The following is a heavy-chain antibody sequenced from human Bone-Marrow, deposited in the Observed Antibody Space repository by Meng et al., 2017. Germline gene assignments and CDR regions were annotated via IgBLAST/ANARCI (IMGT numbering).Heavy chain of an antibody. CDR1: GYTFTGYY. CDR2: INPNSGGT. D-gene: IGHD3-9*01. CDR3: ARAVLTKLNFDY. V-gene: IGHV1-2*06. Sequence: QVPLGLSGAEVKEPGASVKVSCKASGYTFTGYYMHWVRQAPGQGLEWMGRINPNSGGTNYAQKFQGRVTMTRDTSISTAYMELSRLRSDDTAVYYCARAVLTKLNFDYWGQGTLVTVSS. J-gene: IGHJ4*02.